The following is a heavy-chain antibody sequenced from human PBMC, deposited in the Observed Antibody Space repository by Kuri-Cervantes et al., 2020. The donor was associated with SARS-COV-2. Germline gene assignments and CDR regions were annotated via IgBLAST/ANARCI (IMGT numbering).Heavy chain of an antibody. CDR1: GGSISSSSYY. V-gene: IGHV4-39*07. Sequence: GSLRLSCTVSGGSISSSSYYWGWIRQPPGKGLEWIGSIDYSGSTSYNPSLRSRVTISVDTSKNQFSLKLSSVTAADTAVYYCARWSGSVYFDYWGQGTLVTVSS. CDR3: ARWSGSVYFDY. CDR2: IDYSGST. J-gene: IGHJ4*02. D-gene: IGHD3-3*01.